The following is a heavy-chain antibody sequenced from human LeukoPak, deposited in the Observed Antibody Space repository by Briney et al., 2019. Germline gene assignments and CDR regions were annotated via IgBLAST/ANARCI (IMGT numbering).Heavy chain of an antibody. Sequence: SQTLSLTCSVSGGSISSDSYYCSWIRQPAGKGLGWIGRIYDSGITNYNPSLESRVTISVDTSKNQFTLKLSSVTAAYTDVYYCARALRDFGNWFDSWGQGTLVTVSS. CDR1: GGSISSDSYY. D-gene: IGHD3-3*01. V-gene: IGHV4-61*02. CDR3: ARALRDFGNWFDS. J-gene: IGHJ5*01. CDR2: IYDSGIT.